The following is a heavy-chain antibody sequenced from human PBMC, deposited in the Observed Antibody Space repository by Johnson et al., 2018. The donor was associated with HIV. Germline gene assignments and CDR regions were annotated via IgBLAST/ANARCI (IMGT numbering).Heavy chain of an antibody. CDR1: GFTFSSYA. Sequence: QVQLVESGGGVVQPGRSLRLSCAASGFTFSSYAMHWVRQAPGKGLEWVAVISYDGSNKYYADSVKGRFTISRDNSKNTLYLQMNSLRAEDTAVYFCARDQGYNGFEPDAFDIWGRGTMVTVSS. V-gene: IGHV3-30*04. CDR3: ARDQGYNGFEPDAFDI. J-gene: IGHJ3*02. D-gene: IGHD5-12*01. CDR2: ISYDGSNK.